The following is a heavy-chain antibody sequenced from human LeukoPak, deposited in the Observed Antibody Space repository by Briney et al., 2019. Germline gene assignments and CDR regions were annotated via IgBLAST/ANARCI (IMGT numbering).Heavy chain of an antibody. V-gene: IGHV1-2*02. CDR1: GYTFTDYY. J-gene: IGHJ4*02. D-gene: IGHD3-22*01. Sequence: ASVKVSCKASGYTFTDYYIHWVRQAPGQGLEWMGWINPNSGGTNYAQKFQGRVTMTRDTSISTAYMELSSLRSEDTAVYYCARGDRSGYYYVDYWGQGTLVTVSS. CDR2: INPNSGGT. CDR3: ARGDRSGYYYVDY.